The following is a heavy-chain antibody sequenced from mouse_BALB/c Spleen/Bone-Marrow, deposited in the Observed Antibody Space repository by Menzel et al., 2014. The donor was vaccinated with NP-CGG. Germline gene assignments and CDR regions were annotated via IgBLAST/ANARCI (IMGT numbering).Heavy chain of an antibody. Sequence: LVESGAELVKPGASVKLSCTASGFNIKDTYMHWVKQRPEQGLEWIGRIDPANVNTKYDPKFQGKATITADTSSNTAYLQLSSLTSEDTAVYYCARYVYGYYFDYWGQGTTLTVSP. D-gene: IGHD1-1*01. J-gene: IGHJ2*01. CDR3: ARYVYGYYFDY. CDR1: GFNIKDTY. CDR2: IDPANVNT. V-gene: IGHV14-3*02.